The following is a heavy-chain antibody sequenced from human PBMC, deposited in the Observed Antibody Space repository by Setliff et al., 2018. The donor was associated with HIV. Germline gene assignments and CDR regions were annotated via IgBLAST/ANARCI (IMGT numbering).Heavy chain of an antibody. CDR1: GRSIDDSY. Sequence: SETLSLTCSVSGRSIDDSYWSWIRQSPGKGLEWIGFIKTGVRTNYKPPLKSRVTISLDTSKNQFSLRLNSVTATDTAVYYCARLAEDYYDSGTWEVDYWAHGTLVTVSS. CDR3: ARLAEDYYDSGTWEVDY. CDR2: IKTGVRT. D-gene: IGHD3-10*01. J-gene: IGHJ4*01. V-gene: IGHV4-4*09.